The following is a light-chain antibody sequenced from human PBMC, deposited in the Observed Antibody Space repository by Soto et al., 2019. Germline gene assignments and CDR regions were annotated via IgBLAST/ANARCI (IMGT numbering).Light chain of an antibody. V-gene: IGLV1-47*01. J-gene: IGLJ2*01. CDR2: RNN. CDR1: SSNIGSNY. Sequence: QSVLTQPPSASGTPGQMVTISCYGSSSNIGSNYVYWYQQLPGTAPKLLIYRNNQRPSGVPDRFSGSKSGTSASLAISGRRSEDEADYYCAAWDDSLRVVFGGGTKVTVL. CDR3: AAWDDSLRVV.